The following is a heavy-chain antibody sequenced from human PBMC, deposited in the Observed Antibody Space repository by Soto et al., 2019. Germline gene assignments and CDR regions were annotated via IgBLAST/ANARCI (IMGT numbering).Heavy chain of an antibody. Sequence: QITLKESGPTLVKPTQTLTLTCTFSGFSLSTSAVGVGWIRQPPGKALEWLALIYWDDDKHYSPSLKSRLTISKDTSKNHVVLSMTNMDPVDTATYYCAHRPSYCSGGSCYSGFDYWGQGTLVTVSS. CDR2: IYWDDDK. CDR3: AHRPSYCSGGSCYSGFDY. D-gene: IGHD2-15*01. CDR1: GFSLSTSAVG. J-gene: IGHJ4*02. V-gene: IGHV2-5*02.